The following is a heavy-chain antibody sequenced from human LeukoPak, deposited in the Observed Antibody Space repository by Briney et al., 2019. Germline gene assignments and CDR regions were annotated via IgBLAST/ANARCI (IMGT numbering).Heavy chain of an antibody. CDR3: ATSARTYIGSSLDY. CDR2: ISYTGTYI. J-gene: IGHJ4*02. CDR1: AFSLNAYN. Sequence: GGSLRLSCAASAFSLNAYNMNWVRQAPGKGLEWVSSISYTGTYIYYADSVKGRFTISRDNAQNSLYLQMNSLRAEDTALYYCATSARTYIGSSLDYWGQGTLVTVSS. V-gene: IGHV3-21*01. D-gene: IGHD2-15*01.